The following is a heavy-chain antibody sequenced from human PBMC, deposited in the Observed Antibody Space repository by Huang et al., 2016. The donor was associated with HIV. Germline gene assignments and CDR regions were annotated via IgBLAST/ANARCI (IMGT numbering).Heavy chain of an antibody. V-gene: IGHV1-24*01. CDR2: FDPEIGET. D-gene: IGHD3-9*01. CDR3: ATGFDVFFDF. CDR1: EYNLTELS. J-gene: IGHJ4*02. Sequence: QVQLVQSRAEVKKPGASVKVSCTVSEYNLTELSIHWVRQPPGKGLEWMGGFDPEIGETIDAQKVQGRVTMTEDTSTETAFMELSGLRPEDTAVYYCATGFDVFFDFWGQGTLVTVSS.